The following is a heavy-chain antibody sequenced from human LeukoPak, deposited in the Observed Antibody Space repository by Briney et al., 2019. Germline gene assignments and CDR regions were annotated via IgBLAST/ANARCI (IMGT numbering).Heavy chain of an antibody. CDR3: AKRSIVLRFLEWQEYSQH. Sequence: GGSLRLSCAASGFTFSSYAMSWVRQAPGKGLEWVSAISGSGGSTYYADSVKGRFTISRDNSKNTLYLQMNSLRAEDTAVYYCAKRSIVLRFLEWQEYSQHWGQGTLVTVSS. J-gene: IGHJ1*01. V-gene: IGHV3-23*01. CDR2: ISGSGGST. D-gene: IGHD3-3*01. CDR1: GFTFSSYA.